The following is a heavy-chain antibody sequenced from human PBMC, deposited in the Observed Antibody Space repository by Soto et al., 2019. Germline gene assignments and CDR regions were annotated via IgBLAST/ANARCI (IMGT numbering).Heavy chain of an antibody. CDR1: GYTFTSYA. Sequence: ASVKVSCKASGYTFTSYAMHWVRQAPGQRLEWMGWINAGNGNTKYSQKFQGRVTITRDTSASTAYMELSSLRSEDTAVYYCARSDETYYDFRSGYYSHYYYGMDVWDQETRVIFSS. CDR2: INAGNGNT. D-gene: IGHD3-3*01. V-gene: IGHV1-3*01. J-gene: IGHJ6*02. CDR3: ARSDETYYDFRSGYYSHYYYGMDV.